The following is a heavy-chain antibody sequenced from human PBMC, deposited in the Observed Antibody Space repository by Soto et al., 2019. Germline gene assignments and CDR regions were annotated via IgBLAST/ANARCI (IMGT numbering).Heavy chain of an antibody. Sequence: ASVKVSCKASGYTFTNYAMHWVRQAPGQRLEWMGWINAVNGDTKYSQKFQGRVTITRGTSASTVYMELSSLRSADTAVYYCARRSTTSLYYFDYWGQGTLVTVSS. CDR3: ARRSTTSLYYFDY. CDR1: GYTFTNYA. V-gene: IGHV1-3*01. J-gene: IGHJ4*02. CDR2: INAVNGDT. D-gene: IGHD2-2*01.